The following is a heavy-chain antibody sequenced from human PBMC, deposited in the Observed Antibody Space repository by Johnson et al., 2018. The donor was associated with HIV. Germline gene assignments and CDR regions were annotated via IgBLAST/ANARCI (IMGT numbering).Heavy chain of an antibody. CDR3: VKGIDSSSWYAVDI. CDR2: IWYDGSNK. J-gene: IGHJ3*02. Sequence: QMQLVESGGGVVQPGRSLRLSCAASGFTFNSYGMHWVRQAPGKGLEWVAVIWYDGSNKYYADSVKCRFTISRENSKNTLYLQMNSLRAEDTAVYYCVKGIDSSSWYAVDIWGQGTMVTVSS. V-gene: IGHV3-33*06. CDR1: GFTFNSYG. D-gene: IGHD6-13*01.